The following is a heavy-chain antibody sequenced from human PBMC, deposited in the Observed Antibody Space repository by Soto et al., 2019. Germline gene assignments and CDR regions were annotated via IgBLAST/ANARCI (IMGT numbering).Heavy chain of an antibody. V-gene: IGHV4-31*03. J-gene: IGHJ4*02. CDR3: ARKVTPKRYFDY. D-gene: IGHD4-4*01. CDR1: GGSISSGGYY. Sequence: QVQLQESGPGLVKPSQTLSLTCTVSGGSISSGGYYWSWSRQHPGKGVEWIGYIYYSGSTYYNPSLKSRVTISVDTSKNQFSLKLSSVTAADTAVYYCARKVTPKRYFDYWGQGTLVTVSS. CDR2: IYYSGST.